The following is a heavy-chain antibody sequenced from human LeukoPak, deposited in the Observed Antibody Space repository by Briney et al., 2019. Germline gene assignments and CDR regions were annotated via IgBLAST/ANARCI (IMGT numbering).Heavy chain of an antibody. V-gene: IGHV1-2*02. CDR2: INPNSGGT. D-gene: IGHD4-17*01. J-gene: IGHJ5*02. CDR3: ARVRGDYGWFDP. Sequence: GASVKVSCKASGYTFTGYYMHWVRQAPGQGLEWRGWINPNSGGTNYAQKFQGRVTITRDTTISTAYMELSRLRSDDTAVYYCARVRGDYGWFDPWGQGTLVTVSP. CDR1: GYTFTGYY.